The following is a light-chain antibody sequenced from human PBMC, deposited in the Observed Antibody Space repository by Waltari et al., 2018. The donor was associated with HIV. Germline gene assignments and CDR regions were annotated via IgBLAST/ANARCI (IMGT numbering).Light chain of an antibody. CDR2: SNN. V-gene: IGLV1-44*01. Sequence: QSVVTQPPSASGTPGQRVTISCSGSSSNIGSNPVHWYQQLPGTAPKPLIYSNNPRPLGVPDRFPGLQVGTPALPAIRGPQFGEWAYYYCAAWDDSLNGNVFGTGTKVTVL. J-gene: IGLJ1*01. CDR3: AAWDDSLNGNV. CDR1: SSNIGSNP.